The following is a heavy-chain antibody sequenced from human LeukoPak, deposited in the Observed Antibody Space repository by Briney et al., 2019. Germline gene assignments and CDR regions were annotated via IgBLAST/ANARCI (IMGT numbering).Heavy chain of an antibody. CDR1: GGTFSSYA. V-gene: IGHV1-69*13. Sequence: SVKVPCKASGGTFSSYAISWVRQAPGQGLEWMGGIIPIFGTANYAQKFQGRVTITADESTSTAYMELSSLRSDDTAVYYCARDTHGGWANHWGQGTLVTVSS. CDR3: ARDTHGGWANH. D-gene: IGHD1-26*01. CDR2: IIPIFGTA. J-gene: IGHJ5*02.